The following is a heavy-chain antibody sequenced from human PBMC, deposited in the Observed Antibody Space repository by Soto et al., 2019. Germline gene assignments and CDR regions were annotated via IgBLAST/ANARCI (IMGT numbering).Heavy chain of an antibody. CDR2: IYYSGST. J-gene: IGHJ6*02. CDR3: ARVLSSGWPNYYYYGMDV. D-gene: IGHD6-19*01. V-gene: IGHV4-59*01. CDR1: GGSISSYY. Sequence: SETLSLTCTVSGGSISSYYWSWIRQPPGKGLEWIGYIYYSGSTNYNPSLKSRVTISVDTSKNQFSLKLSSVTAADTAVYYCARVLSSGWPNYYYYGMDVWGQGTTVNVSS.